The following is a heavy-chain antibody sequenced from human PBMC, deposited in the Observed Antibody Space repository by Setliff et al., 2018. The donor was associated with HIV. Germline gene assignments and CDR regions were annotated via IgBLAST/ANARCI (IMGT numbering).Heavy chain of an antibody. V-gene: IGHV3-21*01. D-gene: IGHD4-17*01. CDR3: ARTYYGGNY. J-gene: IGHJ4*02. Sequence: PGGSLRLSCVASGFTFSSYCMDWFRQAPGKGLEWVSSISFGSTYIYQSDSVRGRFTISRDNAKNTVYLQMNSLRAEDTAVYYCARTYYGGNYWGQGALVTVSS. CDR2: ISFGSTYI. CDR1: GFTFSSYC.